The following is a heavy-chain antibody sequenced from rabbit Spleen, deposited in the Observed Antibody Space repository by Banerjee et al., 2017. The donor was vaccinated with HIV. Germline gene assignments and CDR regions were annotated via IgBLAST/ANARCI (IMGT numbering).Heavy chain of an antibody. J-gene: IGHJ4*01. V-gene: IGHV1S40*01. CDR1: GFSFSDYYY. CDR3: ARDLVGVIGWNFYL. D-gene: IGHD1-1*01. Sequence: QSLEESGGDLVKPGASLTLTCTASGFSFSDYYYICWVRQAPEKGLEWIACINVGSSGRTYYASWAKGRFTISRTSSTTVTLRMTSLTAADTATYFCARDLVGVIGWNFYLWGPGTLVTVS. CDR2: INVGSSGRT.